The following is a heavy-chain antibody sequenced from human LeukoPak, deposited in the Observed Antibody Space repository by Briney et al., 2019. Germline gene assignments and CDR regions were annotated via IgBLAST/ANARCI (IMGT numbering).Heavy chain of an antibody. V-gene: IGHV4-4*07. J-gene: IGHJ4*02. CDR2: VYNRGNT. CDR1: GASVTSYS. CDR3: ATGDWNGADN. D-gene: IGHD1-1*01. Sequence: PSETLSLTCTVSGASVTSYSWNWIRQPAGKGLEWLGRVYNRGNTNYSPSLKSRVTMFIDTSKNLFSLKLRSVTAADSAMYYCATGDWNGADNWGQGTLVVVSS.